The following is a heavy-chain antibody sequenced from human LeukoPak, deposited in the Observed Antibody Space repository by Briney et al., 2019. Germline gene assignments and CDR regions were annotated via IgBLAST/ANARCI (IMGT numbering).Heavy chain of an antibody. J-gene: IGHJ3*02. D-gene: IGHD2/OR15-2a*01. Sequence: SETLSLICTVSGGSISSDHWNWIRQPPGKGLEWIGCIFYSGRTYYNPSLKSRVTISVDLSKGQFSLRLTSVTAADTAVYYCARKNDFEIWGQGTLVTVSS. CDR2: IFYSGRT. CDR3: ARKNDFEI. CDR1: GGSISSDH. V-gene: IGHV4-59*01.